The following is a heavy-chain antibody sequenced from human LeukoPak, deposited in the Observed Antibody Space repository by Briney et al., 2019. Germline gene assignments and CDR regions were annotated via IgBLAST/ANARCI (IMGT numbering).Heavy chain of an antibody. CDR2: ISSASSTI. CDR3: AXXXXXFGGXXADY. D-gene: IGHD3-16*02. CDR1: GFTFSTYN. J-gene: IGHJ4*02. V-gene: IGHV3-48*01. Sequence: GGSLRLSCAASGFTFSTYNMNWVRQAPGKGLEWVSYISSASSTIYYADSVKGRFTISRDNSKNSLYLQMNILRADDTAVYYCAXXXXXFGGXXADYWGQGTLVTVSS.